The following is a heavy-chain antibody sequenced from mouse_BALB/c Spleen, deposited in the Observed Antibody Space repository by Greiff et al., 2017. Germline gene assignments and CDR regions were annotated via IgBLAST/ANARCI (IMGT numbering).Heavy chain of an antibody. V-gene: IGHV1-87*01. CDR1: GYTFTSYW. D-gene: IGHD2-1*01. CDR3: ARSGNYGAY. CDR2: IYPGDGDT. J-gene: IGHJ3*01. Sequence: QVQLQQSGAELARPGASVKLSCKASGYTFTSYWMQWVKQRPGQGLEWIGAIYPGDGDTRYTQKFKGKATLTADKSSSTAYMQLSSVASEDSAVYYCARSGNYGAYWGQGTLVTVSA.